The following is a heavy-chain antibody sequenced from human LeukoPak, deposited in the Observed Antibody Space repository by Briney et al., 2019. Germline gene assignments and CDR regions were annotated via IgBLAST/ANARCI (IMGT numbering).Heavy chain of an antibody. CDR3: ARGPLWFGSTPYFDY. J-gene: IGHJ4*02. Sequence: ASVKVSCKASGYTFTGYYMHWVRQAPGQGLEWMGWITTNTGNPTYAQGFTGRFVFSLDTSVSTAYLQISSLKAEDTAVYYCARGPLWFGSTPYFDYWGQGTLVTVSS. V-gene: IGHV7-4-1*02. CDR1: GYTFTGYY. CDR2: ITTNTGNP. D-gene: IGHD3-10*01.